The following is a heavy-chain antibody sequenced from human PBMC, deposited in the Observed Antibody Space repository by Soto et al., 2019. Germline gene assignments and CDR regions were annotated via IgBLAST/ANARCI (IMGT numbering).Heavy chain of an antibody. D-gene: IGHD6-19*01. CDR1: GITFSSHA. J-gene: IGHJ5*02. Sequence: PGGSLRLSCVASGITFSSHAMSWVRQAPGKGLDWVSSISGSGDYTYYAQSVKGRFTISRDNSKNTVFLQMNSLRAEDTAVYYCAKRGFTSGWYAESWGQGTPVTVSS. CDR2: ISGSGDYT. CDR3: AKRGFTSGWYAES. V-gene: IGHV3-23*01.